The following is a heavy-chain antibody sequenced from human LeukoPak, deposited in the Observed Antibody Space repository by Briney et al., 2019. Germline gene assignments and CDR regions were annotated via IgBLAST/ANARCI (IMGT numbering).Heavy chain of an antibody. V-gene: IGHV1-2*02. Sequence: ASVKVSCKASGYTFTGYNMHWVRQAPGQGLEWMGWINPNSGGTNYAQKFQGRVTMTRDTSISTAYMELSRLRSDDTAVYYCARVEGYCSGGSCYDLEYWGQGTLVTVSS. CDR1: GYTFTGYN. CDR2: INPNSGGT. CDR3: ARVEGYCSGGSCYDLEY. J-gene: IGHJ4*02. D-gene: IGHD2-15*01.